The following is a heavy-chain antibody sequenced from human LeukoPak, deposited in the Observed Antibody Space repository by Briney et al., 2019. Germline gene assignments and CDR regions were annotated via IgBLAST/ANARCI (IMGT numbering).Heavy chain of an antibody. J-gene: IGHJ3*02. CDR3: AKRGCSNGVCYTDDI. CDR2: ISGGGGST. CDR1: GFTFSSYA. D-gene: IGHD2-8*01. V-gene: IGHV3-23*01. Sequence: GGSLRLSCAASGFTFSSYAMHWVRQAPGKGLEWVAAISGGGGSTYYADSVKGRFTISRDNSKNTLYVQMNSLRAEDTAVYYCAKRGCSNGVCYTDDIWGQGTMVTVSS.